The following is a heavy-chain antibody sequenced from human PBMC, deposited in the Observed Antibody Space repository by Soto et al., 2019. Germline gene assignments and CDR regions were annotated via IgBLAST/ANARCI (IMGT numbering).Heavy chain of an antibody. Sequence: EVQLVESGGGLVQPGGSLRLSCAASGFTFSSYWMSWVRQAPGEGLEWVANIKQDGSEKYYVDSVKGRFTISRDNAKNSLYLQMNSLRAEDTAVYYCARVGSSGWYPLGYYYYMDVWGKGTTVTVSS. CDR2: IKQDGSEK. D-gene: IGHD6-19*01. CDR1: GFTFSSYW. CDR3: ARVGSSGWYPLGYYYYMDV. J-gene: IGHJ6*03. V-gene: IGHV3-7*01.